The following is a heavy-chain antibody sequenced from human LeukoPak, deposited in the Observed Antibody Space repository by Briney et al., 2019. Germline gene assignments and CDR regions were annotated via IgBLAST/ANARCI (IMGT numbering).Heavy chain of an antibody. CDR3: ARGRRSGWYLDY. V-gene: IGHV3-74*01. D-gene: IGHD6-19*01. Sequence: GGSLRLSCAASGFTFSSYWMHWVRQAPGKGLMWVSRINSDGSSTSYADSVKGRFTISRDNAKNTLYLQMNSLRAEDTAVYYCARGRRSGWYLDYWGQGTLVTVSS. CDR1: GFTFSSYW. J-gene: IGHJ4*02. CDR2: INSDGSST.